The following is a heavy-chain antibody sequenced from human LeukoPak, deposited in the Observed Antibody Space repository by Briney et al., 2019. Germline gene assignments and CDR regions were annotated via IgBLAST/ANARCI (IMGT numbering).Heavy chain of an antibody. J-gene: IGHJ4*02. V-gene: IGHV4-39*07. D-gene: IGHD3-10*01. CDR2: IYYSGST. Sequence: SETLSLTCTVSGGSISTSNYYWGWIRQPPGKGLEWIGSIYYSGSTYYNPSLKSRVTISVDTSKNQFSLKLSSVAAADTAVYYCARGQRSMSLWFGELDYWGQGTLVTVSS. CDR3: ARGQRSMSLWFGELDY. CDR1: GGSISTSNYY.